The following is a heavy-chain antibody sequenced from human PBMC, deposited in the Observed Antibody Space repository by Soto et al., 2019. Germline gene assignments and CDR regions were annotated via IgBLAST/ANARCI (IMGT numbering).Heavy chain of an antibody. CDR3: AKGDCSSTSCYLYYYYYGMDV. D-gene: IGHD2-2*01. Sequence: GGSLRLSCAASGFTFSSYGMHWVRQAPGKGLEWVAVISYDGSNKYYADSVKGRFTISRDNSKNTLYLQMNSLRAEDTAVYYCAKGDCSSTSCYLYYYYYGMDVWGQGTTVTVSS. J-gene: IGHJ6*02. CDR2: ISYDGSNK. V-gene: IGHV3-30*18. CDR1: GFTFSSYG.